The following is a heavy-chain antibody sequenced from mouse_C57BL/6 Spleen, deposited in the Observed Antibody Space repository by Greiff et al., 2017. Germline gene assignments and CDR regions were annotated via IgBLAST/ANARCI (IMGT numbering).Heavy chain of an antibody. J-gene: IGHJ2*01. CDR1: GFTFSSYA. CDR2: ISDGGSYT. V-gene: IGHV5-4*03. Sequence: EVKLMESGGGLVKPGGSLKLSCAASGFTFSSYAMSWVRQTPEKRLEWVATISDGGSYTYYPDNVKGRFTISRDNAKNNLYLQMSHLKSEDTAMYYCARGGYYVDYWGQGTTLTVSS. CDR3: ARGGYYVDY.